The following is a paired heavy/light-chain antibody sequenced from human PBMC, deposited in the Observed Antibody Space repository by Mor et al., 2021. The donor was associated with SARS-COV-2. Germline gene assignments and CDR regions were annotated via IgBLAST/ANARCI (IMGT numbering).Heavy chain of an antibody. CDR3: ARDDQGQLERRGVGSYYYYYYGMDV. CDR2: IIPIFGTA. V-gene: IGHV1-69*01. CDR1: GGTFSSYA. J-gene: IGHJ6*02. D-gene: IGHD1-1*01. Sequence: QVQLVQSGAEVKKPGSSVKVSCKASGGTFSSYAISWVRQAPGQGLEWMGGIIPIFGTANYAQKFQGRVTITADESTSTAYMELSSLRSEDTAVYYCARDDQGQLERRGVGSYYYYYYGMDVWGQGTTVTVSS.
Light chain of an antibody. CDR2: AAS. J-gene: IGKJ5*01. V-gene: IGKV1-39*01. CDR1: QSISSY. Sequence: DIQMTQSPSSLSASVGDRVTITCRASQSISSYLNWYQQKPGKAPKLLIYAASSLQSGVPSRFSGSGSGTDFTLTISSLQPEDFATYYCQQSYSTPRTFGQGTRLEIK. CDR3: QQSYSTPRT.